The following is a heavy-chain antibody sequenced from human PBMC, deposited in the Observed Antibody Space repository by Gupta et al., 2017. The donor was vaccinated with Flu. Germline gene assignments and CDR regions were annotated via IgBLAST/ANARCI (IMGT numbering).Heavy chain of an antibody. J-gene: IGHJ6*02. CDR3: ASSKYYDFWSGYYYYGMDV. Sequence: QVQLQESGPGLVKPSETLSLTCTVSGGSISSYYWSWIRQPPGKGLEWIGYIYYSGSTNYNPSLKSRVTISVDTSKNQFSLKLSSVTAADTAVYYCASSKYYDFWSGYYYYGMDVWGQGTTVTVSS. CDR1: GGSISSYY. V-gene: IGHV4-59*01. CDR2: IYYSGST. D-gene: IGHD3-3*01.